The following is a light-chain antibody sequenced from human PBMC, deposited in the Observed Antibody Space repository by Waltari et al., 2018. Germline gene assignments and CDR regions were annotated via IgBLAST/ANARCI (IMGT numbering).Light chain of an antibody. J-gene: IGKJ4*01. Sequence: IVMTQSPATLSVSPGERATLSCRASQSVSSNLAWYQQKPGQAPRLLIYDASTRATDVPARISGSGSGTEFTLTFSSMQSEDFAVYYCQQYNNWPLTFGRGTKVEIK. CDR2: DAS. V-gene: IGKV3-15*01. CDR1: QSVSSN. CDR3: QQYNNWPLT.